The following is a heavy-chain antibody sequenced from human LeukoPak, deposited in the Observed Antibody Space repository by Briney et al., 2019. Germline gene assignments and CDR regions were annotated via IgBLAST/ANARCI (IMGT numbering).Heavy chain of an antibody. V-gene: IGHV4-59*01. D-gene: IGHD2-21*01. CDR1: GGSISSYY. CDR3: ARDILAYFDY. CDR2: IYYSGST. Sequence: SETLSLTCTVSGGSISSYYWSWIRQPPGKGLEWIGYIYYSGSTNYNPSLKSRVTISVDMSKNQFSLKLSSVTAADTAVYYCARDILAYFDYWGQGTLVTVSS. J-gene: IGHJ4*02.